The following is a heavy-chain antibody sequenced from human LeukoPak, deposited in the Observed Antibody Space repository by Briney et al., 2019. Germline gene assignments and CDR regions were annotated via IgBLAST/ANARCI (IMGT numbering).Heavy chain of an antibody. J-gene: IGHJ4*02. V-gene: IGHV3-30*02. D-gene: IGHD3-22*01. CDR1: GFTLNDYG. CDR2: VRYDGSSN. CDR3: ARDSVYYVCDY. Sequence: GGSLRLSCAASGFTLNDYGMHWVRQAPGKGLEWVAFVRYDGSSNYYANSVKGRFTISRDNSKNSLYLQMNSLRAEDTAVYYCARDSVYYVCDYWGQGTLVTVSS.